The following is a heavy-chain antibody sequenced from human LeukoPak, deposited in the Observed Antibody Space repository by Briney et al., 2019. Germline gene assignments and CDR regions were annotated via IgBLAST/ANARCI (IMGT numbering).Heavy chain of an antibody. CDR3: AKVPYSGSYFGWYFDY. D-gene: IGHD1-26*01. CDR2: ISGSGGST. J-gene: IGHJ4*02. CDR1: GFTFSSYA. V-gene: IGHV3-23*01. Sequence: GGSLRLSCAASGFTFSSYAMSWVRQAPGKGLEWVSAISGSGGSTYFADSVKGRFTISRDSSKNTLYLQMNSLRAEDTAVYYCAKVPYSGSYFGWYFDYWGQGTLVTVSS.